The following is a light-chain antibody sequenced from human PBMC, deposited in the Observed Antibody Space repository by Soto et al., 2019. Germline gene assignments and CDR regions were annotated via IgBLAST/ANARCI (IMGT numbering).Light chain of an antibody. Sequence: QSALTQPASVSGSPGQSITTSCTGTSSDVGGYNYVSWYQQHPGKAPKLMIYEVSNRPSGVSNRFSGSKSGNTASLTISGLQAEDEADYYCSSYTSRSTLDYVFGSGTKVNVL. CDR3: SSYTSRSTLDYV. V-gene: IGLV2-14*01. CDR1: SSDVGGYNY. J-gene: IGLJ1*01. CDR2: EVS.